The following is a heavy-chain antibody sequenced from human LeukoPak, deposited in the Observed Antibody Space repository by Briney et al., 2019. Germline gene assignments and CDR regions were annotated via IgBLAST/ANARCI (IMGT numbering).Heavy chain of an antibody. CDR1: GFTFSSYA. J-gene: IGHJ4*02. CDR3: AKDLRRIAAYYFGY. V-gene: IGHV3-30*18. CDR2: ISSDGRDK. Sequence: PGRSLRLSCAASGFTFSSYAIHWVRQAPGRGLEWVAVISSDGRDKHHADSVKGRFTISRDNSKNTLFLQTNSLRPEDTAVYYCAKDLRRIAAYYFGYWGQGTLVTVSS. D-gene: IGHD6-25*01.